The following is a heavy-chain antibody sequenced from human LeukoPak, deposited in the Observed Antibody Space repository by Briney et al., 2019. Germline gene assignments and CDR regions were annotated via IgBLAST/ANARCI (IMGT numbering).Heavy chain of an antibody. V-gene: IGHV4-4*07. CDR2: IYTTGST. J-gene: IGHJ4*02. CDR1: GYSISSGYY. Sequence: SETLSLTCIVSGYSISSGYYWSWIRQPAGKGLEWIGRIYTTGSTDYNPSLKSRVTMSVDTSKNQFSLKLGSVTAADTAVYYCARGPPPDFDCWGQGTLVTVSS. CDR3: ARGPPPDFDC.